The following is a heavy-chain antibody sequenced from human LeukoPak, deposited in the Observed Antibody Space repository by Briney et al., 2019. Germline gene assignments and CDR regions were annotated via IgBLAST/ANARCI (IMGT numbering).Heavy chain of an antibody. CDR2: IYYSGST. CDR1: GGSISSSSYY. V-gene: IGHV4-39*01. D-gene: IGHD2/OR15-2a*01. Sequence: SETLSLTCTVSGGSISSSSYYWGWIRQPPGEGLEWIGSIYYSGSTYYNPSLKSRVTISVDTSKNQFSLKLSSVTAADTAVYYCARRNRPHRMDVWGKGTTVTVSS. CDR3: ARRNRPHRMDV. J-gene: IGHJ6*04.